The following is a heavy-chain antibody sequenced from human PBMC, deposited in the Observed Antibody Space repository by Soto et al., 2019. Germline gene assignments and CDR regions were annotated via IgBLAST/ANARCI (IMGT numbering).Heavy chain of an antibody. CDR3: AREEVPQWFTRGYYGMDV. CDR2: INHSGSA. Sequence: PSETLSLTCAVHVRSFGCYYWTWIRRPPGKGLEWIGDINHSGSANYNSSLKSRVTISVDTSKNQLSLKLRSVTAADTAVYYCAREEVPQWFTRGYYGMDVWGQGTTVTVSS. V-gene: IGHV4-34*01. D-gene: IGHD2-2*01. CDR1: VRSFGCYY. J-gene: IGHJ6*02.